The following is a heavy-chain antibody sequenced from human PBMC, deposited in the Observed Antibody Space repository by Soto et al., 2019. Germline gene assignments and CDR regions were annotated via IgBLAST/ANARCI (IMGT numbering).Heavy chain of an antibody. CDR1: GGSISSGGYH. Sequence: QVQLQESGPGLVKPSQTLSLICTVSGGSISSGGYHWTWIRQHPGKGLEWIGYIYYSGSTHYNPSLKSRVTISVDTSKNHFSLTLSSVTAADTAVYYCARGSDSSGYLAGYDPWGQGSLVTVSS. D-gene: IGHD3-22*01. CDR3: ARGSDSSGYLAGYDP. V-gene: IGHV4-31*03. J-gene: IGHJ5*02. CDR2: IYYSGST.